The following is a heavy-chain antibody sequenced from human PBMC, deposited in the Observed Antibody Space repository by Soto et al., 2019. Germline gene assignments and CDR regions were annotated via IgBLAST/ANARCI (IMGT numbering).Heavy chain of an antibody. Sequence: SETLSLTCSVSGGSISSSGHFWAWIRQPPGKGLEWLATIYYSGTTYYNPSLKSRLTISMDTSKKQFSLKLSSVTAADTAVYYCARRVYSGSGRDYFDYWGQGSLVTVSS. CDR1: GGSISSSGHF. D-gene: IGHD1-26*01. V-gene: IGHV4-39*01. J-gene: IGHJ4*02. CDR3: ARRVYSGSGRDYFDY. CDR2: IYYSGTT.